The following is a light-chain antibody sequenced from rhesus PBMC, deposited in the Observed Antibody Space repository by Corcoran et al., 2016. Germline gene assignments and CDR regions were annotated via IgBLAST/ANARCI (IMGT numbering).Light chain of an antibody. CDR2: SPS. V-gene: IGKV1S14*01. J-gene: IGKJ1*01. CDR1: QGIFIY. CDR3: QQHVIYPRT. Sequence: DIQMTPSLSSLSASVGDIVPITCRASQGIFIYLAWYQQKPGKAPKSLVYSPSNLESGVPTRLIGGGSGTDFTLTISSLQPEDFAIDYCQQHVIYPRTFGQGTKVEFK.